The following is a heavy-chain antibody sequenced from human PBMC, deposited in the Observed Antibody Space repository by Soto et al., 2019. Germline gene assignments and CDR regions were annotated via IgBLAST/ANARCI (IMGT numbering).Heavy chain of an antibody. J-gene: IGHJ5*02. D-gene: IGHD3-3*01. CDR1: GGTFSSYA. Sequence: QVQLVQSGAEVKKPGSSVKVSCKASGGTFSSYAISWVRQAPGQGLEWMGGIIPIFGTANYAQKFQGRVTSTANEPPSTARRGLSSLGAEDTAVYYGAGSITSLSHRVNWFAPWGQGTLVTVSS. CDR2: IIPIFGTA. V-gene: IGHV1-69*12. CDR3: AGSITSLSHRVNWFAP.